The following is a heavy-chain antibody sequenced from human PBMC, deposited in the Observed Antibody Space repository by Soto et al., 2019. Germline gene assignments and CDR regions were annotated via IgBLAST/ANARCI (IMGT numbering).Heavy chain of an antibody. CDR3: ARGVGYCTNGVCYNYAPWLYYFDY. CDR2: MNPNSGNT. CDR1: GYTFTSYD. Sequence: GASVKVSCKASGYTFTSYDINWVRQATGQGLEWMGWMNPNSGNTGYAQKFQGRVTMTRNTSISTAYMELSSLRSEDTAVYYCARGVGYCTNGVCYNYAPWLYYFDYWGQGTLDTVSS. D-gene: IGHD2-8*01. V-gene: IGHV1-8*01. J-gene: IGHJ4*02.